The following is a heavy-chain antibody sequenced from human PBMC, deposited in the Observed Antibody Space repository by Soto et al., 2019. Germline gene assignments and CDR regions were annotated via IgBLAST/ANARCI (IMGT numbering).Heavy chain of an antibody. Sequence: QVQLVESGGGVVQPGRSLRLSCAASGFAFSSHGMHWVREAPGKGLEWVAVIVREGSEKHYADSVKGRFTISRDNSKNTLYLEMNSLRAEDTAVYYCARDDDYDDNGLDSWGQGTLVTVSS. CDR3: ARDDDYDDNGLDS. D-gene: IGHD4-17*01. V-gene: IGHV3-33*01. J-gene: IGHJ5*01. CDR1: GFAFSSHG. CDR2: IVREGSEK.